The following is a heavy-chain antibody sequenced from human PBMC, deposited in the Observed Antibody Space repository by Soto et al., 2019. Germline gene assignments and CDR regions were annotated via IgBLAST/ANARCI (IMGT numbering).Heavy chain of an antibody. D-gene: IGHD6-13*01. CDR1: GSTFRSFT. V-gene: IGHV3-21*01. CDR3: TRDASRDSSARGWFDP. J-gene: IGHJ5*02. Sequence: GSLRLSCAASGSTFRSFTMNWVRQAPGKGLEWVSTISSNRAYIYYTDALRGRFTISRDNAKNSLRLQMNSLRAEDTAVYYCTRDASRDSSARGWFDPWGPGTLVTVSS. CDR2: ISSNRAYI.